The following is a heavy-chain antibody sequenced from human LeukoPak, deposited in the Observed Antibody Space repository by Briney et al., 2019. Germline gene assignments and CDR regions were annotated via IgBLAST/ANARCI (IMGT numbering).Heavy chain of an antibody. CDR1: GVTFSNYW. Sequence: GGSLRLSCAASGVTFSNYWMSWVRQAPGKGLEWVANINPDGSGKNYVDPVMGRLTISRDNAKTSLYLEMNSLRGEDTALYSCGADAFNCGADAFDVWGHGTVVTVSS. V-gene: IGHV3-7*01. D-gene: IGHD5-24*01. CDR3: GADAFNCGADAFDV. CDR2: INPDGSGK. J-gene: IGHJ3*01.